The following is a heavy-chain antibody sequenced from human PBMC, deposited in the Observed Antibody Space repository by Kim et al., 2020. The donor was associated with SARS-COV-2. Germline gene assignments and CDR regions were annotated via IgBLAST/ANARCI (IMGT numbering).Heavy chain of an antibody. CDR3: ARDFLATTHFYYYYGMDV. V-gene: IGHV6-1*01. J-gene: IGHJ6*02. D-gene: IGHD3-3*01. CDR1: GDRVSSNSAA. Sequence: SQTLSLTCAISGDRVSSNSAAWHWIRQSPSRGLEWLGRTYYRSKWYNDYAVSVKSRITINPDTSKNQFSLQLNSVTPEDTAVYYCARDFLATTHFYYYYGMDVWGQGTTVTVSS. CDR2: TYYRSKWYN.